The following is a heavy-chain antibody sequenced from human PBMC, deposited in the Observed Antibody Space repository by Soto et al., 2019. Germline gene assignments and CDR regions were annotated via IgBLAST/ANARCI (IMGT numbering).Heavy chain of an antibody. CDR2: IYHSGST. CDR3: ARSRGGYNQFDY. Sequence: SETLSLTCAVSGGSISSGGYSWSWIRQPPGKGLEWIGYIYHSGSTYYNPSLKSRVTISVDRSKNQFSLKLSSVTAADTAVYYCARSRGGYNQFDYWGQGTLVTVSS. D-gene: IGHD5-12*01. J-gene: IGHJ4*02. CDR1: GGSISSGGYS. V-gene: IGHV4-30-2*01.